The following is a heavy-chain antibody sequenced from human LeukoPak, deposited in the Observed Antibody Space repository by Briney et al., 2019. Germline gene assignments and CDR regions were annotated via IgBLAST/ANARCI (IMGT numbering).Heavy chain of an antibody. CDR2: ISSSGSTI. D-gene: IGHD3-22*01. CDR3: ARVHYYDSSGYHDAFDI. V-gene: IGHV3-48*03. Sequence: GGSLRLSCAASGFTFSSYEMTWVRQAPGKGLEWVSYISSSGSTIYYADSVKGRFTISRDNAKNSLYLQMNSLRAEDTALYYCARVHYYDSSGYHDAFDIWGQGTMVTVSS. J-gene: IGHJ3*02. CDR1: GFTFSSYE.